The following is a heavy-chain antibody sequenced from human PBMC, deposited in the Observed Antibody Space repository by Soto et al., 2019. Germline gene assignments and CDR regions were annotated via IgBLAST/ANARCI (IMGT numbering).Heavy chain of an antibody. CDR3: ARVHVMVVAGSNFDY. CDR2: IYHGGTT. J-gene: IGHJ4*03. CDR1: GDSISSGSY. V-gene: IGHV4-38-2*02. Sequence: SETLSLTCTVSGDSISSGSYWGWIRQPPGEGPEWIASIYHGGTTFYNPSLKSRISISVDTSKNQFSLRPTSVTAADTATYYCARVHVMVVAGSNFDYWGRGTLVTVSS. D-gene: IGHD6-19*01.